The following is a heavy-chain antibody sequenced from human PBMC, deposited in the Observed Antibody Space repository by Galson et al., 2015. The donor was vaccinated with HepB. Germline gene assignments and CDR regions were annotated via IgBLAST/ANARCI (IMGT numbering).Heavy chain of an antibody. CDR2: ISYDGSNK. Sequence: PLRVYAADQGFTYNSPTLRGAREAPGKGLEWVAVISYDGSNKYYADSVKGRFTISRDNSKNTLYLQMNSLRAEDTAVYYCAKGLPVVVITATLDYWGQGTLVTVSS. CDR3: AKGLPVVVITATLDY. D-gene: IGHD3-22*01. V-gene: IGHV3-30*18. J-gene: IGHJ4*02. CDR1: GFTYNSPT.